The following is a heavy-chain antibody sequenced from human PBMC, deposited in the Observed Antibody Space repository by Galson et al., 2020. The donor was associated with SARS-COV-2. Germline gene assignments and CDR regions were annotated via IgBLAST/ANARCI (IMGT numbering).Heavy chain of an antibody. J-gene: IGHJ6*03. CDR3: ARANYDILTGSYYYYYMDV. D-gene: IGHD3-9*01. CDR2: ISAYNGNT. V-gene: IGHV1-18*01. Sequence: ASVKVSCKASGYTFTSYGISWVRQAPGQGLEWMGWISAYNGNTNYAQKLQGRVTMTTDTSTSTAYMELRSLRSDDTAVYYCARANYDILTGSYYYYYMDVWGKGTTVTISS. CDR1: GYTFTSYG.